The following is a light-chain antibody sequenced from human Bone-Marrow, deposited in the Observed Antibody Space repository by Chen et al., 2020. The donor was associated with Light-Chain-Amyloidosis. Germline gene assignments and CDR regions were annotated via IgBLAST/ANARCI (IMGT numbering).Light chain of an antibody. CDR1: SSNIEKKN. V-gene: IGLV1-47*01. CDR2: KTD. J-gene: IGLJ3*02. Sequence: QAVLTQSPSASGTPGQSVTISCSGSSSNIEKKNVYWYQQIAGTAPNPLIQKTDPRPSGVPGRFSGSKSGTSASLAISGLRPEDEADYYCATWDDNVIGWVFGGGTKLTVL. CDR3: ATWDDNVIGWV.